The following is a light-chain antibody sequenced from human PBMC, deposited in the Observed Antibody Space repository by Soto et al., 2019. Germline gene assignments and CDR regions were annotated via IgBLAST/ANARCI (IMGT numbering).Light chain of an antibody. CDR1: QSVSSN. Sequence: DIVMTQTPATLSVSPGERATLCCRASQSVSSNLAWYQQTPGQAPRLLIYGASTRATGIPARFSGSGSGTEFTLTISSLQSEDFAVYYCQLYNFWPLTFGGGGKVDIK. CDR2: GAS. CDR3: QLYNFWPLT. J-gene: IGKJ4*01. V-gene: IGKV3-15*01.